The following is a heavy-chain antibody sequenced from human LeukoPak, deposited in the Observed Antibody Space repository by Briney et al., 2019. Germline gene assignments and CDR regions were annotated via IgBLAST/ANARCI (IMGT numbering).Heavy chain of an antibody. Sequence: GGSLRLSCAASGFSFSSYAMSWVRQAPGKGLEWVSGISTTGITTYYADSVKGRLTISRDNSKNTLYLQMSSLRAEDTALYYCVKDLGPYGGGSFPGFHWGQGTLVTVSS. D-gene: IGHD3-10*01. CDR2: ISTTGITT. CDR1: GFSFSSYA. CDR3: VKDLGPYGGGSFPGFH. V-gene: IGHV3-23*01. J-gene: IGHJ4*02.